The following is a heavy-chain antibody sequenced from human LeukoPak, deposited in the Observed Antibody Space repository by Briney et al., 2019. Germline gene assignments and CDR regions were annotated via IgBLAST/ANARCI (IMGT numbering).Heavy chain of an antibody. CDR3: ARTYYYDSSGQVPFDY. Sequence: GASVKVSCKASGYTFTSYGISWVRQAPGQGLEWMGWISAYNGNTNYAQKLQGRVTMTTDTSTSTAYMELRSLRSDDTAVYYCARTYYYDSSGQVPFDYWGQGTLVTVSS. D-gene: IGHD3-22*01. CDR1: GYTFTSYG. CDR2: ISAYNGNT. J-gene: IGHJ4*02. V-gene: IGHV1-18*01.